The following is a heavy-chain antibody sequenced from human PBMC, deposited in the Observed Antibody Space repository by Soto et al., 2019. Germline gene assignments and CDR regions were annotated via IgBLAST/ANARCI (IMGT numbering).Heavy chain of an antibody. CDR3: ARLYCISTSCYLGMDV. CDR1: GYTFTSYG. V-gene: IGHV1-18*01. Sequence: QVQLVQSGAEVKKPGASVKVSCKASGYTFTSYGISWVRQAPGQGLEWMGWISAYNGNRNYVQKLQGRVTMTTDTSTSTDYMEQRRLRSDDTAVYYCARLYCISTSCYLGMDVWGQGTTVTVSS. CDR2: ISAYNGNR. D-gene: IGHD2-2*01. J-gene: IGHJ6*02.